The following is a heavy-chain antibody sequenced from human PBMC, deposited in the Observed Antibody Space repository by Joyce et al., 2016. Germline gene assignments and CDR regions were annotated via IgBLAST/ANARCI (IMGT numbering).Heavy chain of an antibody. CDR2: IGRRTIRK. CDR3: AKEKFGTRWSSLDS. CDR1: GFTFDEFS. Sequence: EVQLVEFGGVVVQPGGSLRLSCSASGFTFDEFSMHWVRQSPGKGLEWVALIGRRTIRKFYADSLRGRFTISRDNRENSLYLEMNGLTTEDTALYYCAKEKFGTRWSSLDSWGQGTLVTVSS. J-gene: IGHJ4*02. D-gene: IGHD2-15*01. V-gene: IGHV3-43*01.